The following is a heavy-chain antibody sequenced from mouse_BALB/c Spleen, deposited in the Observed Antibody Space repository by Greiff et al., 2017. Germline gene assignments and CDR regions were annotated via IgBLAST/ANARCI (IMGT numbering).Heavy chain of an antibody. CDR2: IDPANGNT. J-gene: IGHJ3*01. V-gene: IGHV14-3*02. D-gene: IGHD1-1*01. CDR1: GFNIKDTY. Sequence: VQLKESGAELVRSGASVKLSCTASGFNIKDTYMHWVKQRPEQGLEWIGRIDPANGNTKYDPKFQGKATITADTSSNTAYLQLSSLTSEDTAVYYCARRGYYGSSFPFFAYWGQGTLVTVSA. CDR3: ARRGYYGSSFPFFAY.